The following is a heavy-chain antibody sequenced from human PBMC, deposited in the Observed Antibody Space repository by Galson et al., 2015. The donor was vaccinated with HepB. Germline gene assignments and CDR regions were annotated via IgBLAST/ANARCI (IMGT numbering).Heavy chain of an antibody. CDR1: GFTFSSYA. D-gene: IGHD6-13*01. CDR3: AKGQGSGAPYSRFDY. CDR2: ISGSGGST. V-gene: IGHV3-23*01. J-gene: IGHJ4*02. Sequence: SLRLSCAASGFTFSSYAMSWVRQTPGKGLEWVSAISGSGGSTYHADSVKGRFTISRDNSKNTLYLQMNSLRAEDTAVYYCAKGQGSGAPYSRFDYWGQGTLVTVSS.